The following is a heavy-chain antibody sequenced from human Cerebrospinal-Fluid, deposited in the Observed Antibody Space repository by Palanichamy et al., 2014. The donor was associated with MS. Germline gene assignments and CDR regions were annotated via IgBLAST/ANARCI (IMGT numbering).Heavy chain of an antibody. D-gene: IGHD3-22*01. CDR3: TRDIAADSNPSPFDF. J-gene: IGHJ4*02. CDR1: GFTFSHYW. CDR2: IKQDGSEK. Sequence: EVQLVESGGGLVQPGGSLRLSCATSGFTFSHYWMSWVRQAPGKGLEWVANIKQDGSEKYYVDSVKGRFTISRDNADNSVYLQMDSLRADDTAVFYCTRDIAADSNPSPFDFWGQGTLVTVSS. V-gene: IGHV3-7*03.